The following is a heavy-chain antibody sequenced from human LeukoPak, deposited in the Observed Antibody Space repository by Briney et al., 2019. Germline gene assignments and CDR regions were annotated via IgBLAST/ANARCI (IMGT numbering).Heavy chain of an antibody. CDR3: ARERRGCSGGSCYEDY. CDR1: GGSISSYY. D-gene: IGHD2-15*01. CDR2: IYYSGST. J-gene: IGHJ4*02. Sequence: SETLSLTCTVSGGSISSYYWSWIRQPPGKGLEWIGYIYYSGSTNYNPSLKSRVTISVDTSKNQFSLKLSSVPAADTAVYYCARERRGCSGGSCYEDYWGQGTLVTVSS. V-gene: IGHV4-59*01.